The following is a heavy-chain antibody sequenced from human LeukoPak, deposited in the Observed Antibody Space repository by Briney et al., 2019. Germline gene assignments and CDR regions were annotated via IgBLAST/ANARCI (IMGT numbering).Heavy chain of an antibody. V-gene: IGHV1-3*01. D-gene: IGHD6-6*01. CDR2: INAGNGNT. Sequence: GASVKVSCKASGYTFTSYAMHWVRQAPGQRLEWMGWINAGNGNTKYSQKFQGRVTITRDTSASTVYMELSSLRSEDTAVYYCARGFEYSSSPTDYWGQGTLVTVSS. CDR1: GYTFTSYA. CDR3: ARGFEYSSSPTDY. J-gene: IGHJ4*02.